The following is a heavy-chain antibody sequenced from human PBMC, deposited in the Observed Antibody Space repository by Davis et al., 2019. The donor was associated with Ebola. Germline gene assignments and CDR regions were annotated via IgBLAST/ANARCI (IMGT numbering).Heavy chain of an antibody. Sequence: SETLSLTCTVSGGSISSYYWSWIRQPPGKGLEWIGYIYYSGSTNYNPSLKRRVPISVATSKNQFSLKLSSVTAADTAVYYCARGGYYDSSGYYYPPYFDYWGQGTLVTVSS. CDR1: GGSISSYY. CDR3: ARGGYYDSSGYYYPPYFDY. V-gene: IGHV4-59*08. D-gene: IGHD3-22*01. J-gene: IGHJ4*02. CDR2: IYYSGST.